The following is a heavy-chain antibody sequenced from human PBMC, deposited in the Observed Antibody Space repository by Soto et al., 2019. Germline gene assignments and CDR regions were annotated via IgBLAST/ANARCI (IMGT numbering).Heavy chain of an antibody. CDR3: ARQAERYCSGGSCYLRQDAFDI. CDR1: GGSISSYY. Sequence: SETLSLTCTVSGGSISSYYWSWIRQPPGKGLEWIGYIYYSGSTNYNPSLKSRVTISVDTSKNHFSLKLSSVTAADTAVYYCARQAERYCSGGSCYLRQDAFDIWGQGTMVTVSS. J-gene: IGHJ3*02. CDR2: IYYSGST. V-gene: IGHV4-59*08. D-gene: IGHD2-15*01.